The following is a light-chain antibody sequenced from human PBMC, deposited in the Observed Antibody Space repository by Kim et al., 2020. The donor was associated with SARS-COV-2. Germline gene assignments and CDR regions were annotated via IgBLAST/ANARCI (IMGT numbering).Light chain of an antibody. J-gene: IGLJ1*01. CDR3: NSRVSSGIYV. CDR2: GKN. Sequence: VALGQTVRITCQGLSLRSYHASCYQQKPGQAPVLVIYGKNNRPSGIPDRFSGSSSVNTASLTITGAQAEDEADYYSNSRVSSGIYVFGTGTKVTVL. V-gene: IGLV3-19*01. CDR1: SLRSYH.